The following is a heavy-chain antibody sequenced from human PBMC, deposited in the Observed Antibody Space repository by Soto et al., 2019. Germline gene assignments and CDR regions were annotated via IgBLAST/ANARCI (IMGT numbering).Heavy chain of an antibody. V-gene: IGHV4-59*01. CDR3: ARAAMRPRAFDI. CDR2: SYYSGST. CDR1: GGSISSYY. D-gene: IGHD2-2*01. Sequence: SETLSLTCTFSGGSISSYYWSLIRQPPGKGLEWIGYSYYSGSTNYNPSLKSRVTISVDTSKNQFSLKLSSVTAADTAVYYCARAAMRPRAFDICGQGTMVTVSS. J-gene: IGHJ3*02.